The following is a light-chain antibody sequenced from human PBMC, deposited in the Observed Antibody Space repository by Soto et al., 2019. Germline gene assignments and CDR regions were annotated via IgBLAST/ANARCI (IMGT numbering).Light chain of an antibody. J-gene: IGLJ1*01. Sequence: QSVLTQPASVSGSPGQSITISCTGTSSDVGSYNLVSWYQQHPGKAPKLMICEGSKRPSGVSIRFSGSKSGNTASLTFSGLQAEDEADYYCCSYAGSSTFYVFGIGTKVTVL. CDR2: EGS. CDR1: SSDVGSYNL. CDR3: CSYAGSSTFYV. V-gene: IGLV2-23*01.